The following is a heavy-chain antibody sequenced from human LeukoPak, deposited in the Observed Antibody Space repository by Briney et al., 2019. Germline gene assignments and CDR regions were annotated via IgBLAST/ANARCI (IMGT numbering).Heavy chain of an antibody. D-gene: IGHD6-19*01. CDR2: IGTAGNT. CDR3: ARSKSYSSGSTDFDN. Sequence: GGSLRLSCAASGFTFRNYHTHWVRQAPGKGLEWVSVIGTAGNTYYLGSVKGRFTISRENAKNSLYLQMNSLRAGDTAIYYCARSKSYSSGSTDFDNWGQGTLVTVSS. CDR1: GFTFRNYH. J-gene: IGHJ4*02. V-gene: IGHV3-13*01.